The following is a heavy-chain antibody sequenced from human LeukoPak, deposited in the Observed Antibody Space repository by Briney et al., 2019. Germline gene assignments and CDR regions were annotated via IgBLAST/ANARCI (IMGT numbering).Heavy chain of an antibody. V-gene: IGHV3-30*18. J-gene: IGHJ4*02. CDR1: GFTFSKYS. D-gene: IGHD1-26*01. CDR3: AKDRIVGATRAGLTYYFDY. CDR2: ISYDGSNK. Sequence: PGGSLRLSCAASGFTFSKYSMDWVRQAPGKGLEWVAVISYDGSNKYYADSVKGRFTISRDNSKNTLYLQMNSLRAEDTAVYYCAKDRIVGATRAGLTYYFDYWGQGTLVTVSS.